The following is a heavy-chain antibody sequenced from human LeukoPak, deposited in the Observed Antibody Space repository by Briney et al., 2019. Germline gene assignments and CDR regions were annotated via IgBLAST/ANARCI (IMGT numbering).Heavy chain of an antibody. J-gene: IGHJ4*02. D-gene: IGHD1-26*01. CDR2: INHSGST. CDR1: GGSISSYY. CDR3: ARGPGPGGDLDY. Sequence: SETLSLTCTVSGGSISSYYWSWIRQPPGKGLEWIGEINHSGSTNYNPSLKSRVTISVDTSKNQFSLKLSSVTAADTAVYYCARGPGPGGDLDYWGQGTLVTVSS. V-gene: IGHV4-34*01.